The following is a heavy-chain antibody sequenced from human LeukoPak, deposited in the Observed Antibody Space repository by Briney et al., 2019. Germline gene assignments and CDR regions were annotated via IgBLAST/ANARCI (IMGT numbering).Heavy chain of an antibody. CDR1: DLTLINYY. D-gene: IGHD6-19*01. CDR3: AGRIAVAGLFDY. V-gene: IGHV3-11*01. CDR2: ISSSGSTI. Sequence: GGSLRLSCAPPDLTLINYYISWIGKPPGKGLEWVSYISSSGSTIYYADSVKGRFTISRDNAKNSLYLQMNSLRAEDTAVYYCAGRIAVAGLFDYWGQGTLVTVSS. J-gene: IGHJ4*02.